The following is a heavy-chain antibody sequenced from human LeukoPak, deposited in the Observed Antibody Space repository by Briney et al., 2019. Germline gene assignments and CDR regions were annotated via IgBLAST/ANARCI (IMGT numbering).Heavy chain of an antibody. CDR3: AKDDIVVVVAAYYYGMDV. Sequence: GGSLRLSCTASGFTFSTYAMTWVRQAPGKGRDWVSAIGASGADTYYADSAKGRFTVSRDNSKNTLYLQMSSLRAEDTAVYYCAKDDIVVVVAAYYYGMDVWGQGTTVTVSS. J-gene: IGHJ6*02. CDR1: GFTFSTYA. CDR2: IGASGADT. D-gene: IGHD2-15*01. V-gene: IGHV3-23*01.